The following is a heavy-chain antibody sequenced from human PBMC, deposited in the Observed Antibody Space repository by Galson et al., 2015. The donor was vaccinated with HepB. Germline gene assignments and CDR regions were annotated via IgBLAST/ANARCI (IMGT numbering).Heavy chain of an antibody. J-gene: IGHJ4*02. D-gene: IGHD2-15*01. CDR2: INPNDGST. CDR1: GYTFTSYY. Sequence: SVKVSCKASGYTFTSYYMNWVRQAPGQGLEWMGVINPNDGSTNYAQKFQGRVTMTRDTSTSTVYMELSSLRSEDTAVYYCARAPNGYCSGGRCYHFDYWGQGTLVTVSS. V-gene: IGHV1-46*01. CDR3: ARAPNGYCSGGRCYHFDY.